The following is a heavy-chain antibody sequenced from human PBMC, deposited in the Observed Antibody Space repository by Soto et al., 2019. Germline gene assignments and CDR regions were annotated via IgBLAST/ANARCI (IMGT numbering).Heavy chain of an antibody. CDR2: IYYSGST. V-gene: IGHV4-59*01. CDR1: GGSISSYY. Sequence: PSETLSLTCTVSGGSISSYYWSWIRQPPGKGLEWIGYIYYSGSTNYNPSLKSRVTISVDTSKNQFSLKLSSVTAADTAVYYCARVPPLNYSYYYMDVWGKGTRVTFPS. J-gene: IGHJ6*03. CDR3: ARVPPLNYSYYYMDV.